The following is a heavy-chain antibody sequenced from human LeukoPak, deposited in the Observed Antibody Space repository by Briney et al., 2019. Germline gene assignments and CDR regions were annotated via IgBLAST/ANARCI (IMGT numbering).Heavy chain of an antibody. V-gene: IGHV1-69*13. Sequence: ASVKVSCKASGGTFSSYAISWVRQAPGQGLEWMGGIIPIFGTANYAQKFQGRVTITADESTSTAYMELSSLRSDDTAVYYCARARDFWSGYPDYWGQGTLVTVSS. CDR1: GGTFSSYA. D-gene: IGHD3-3*01. CDR2: IIPIFGTA. CDR3: ARARDFWSGYPDY. J-gene: IGHJ4*02.